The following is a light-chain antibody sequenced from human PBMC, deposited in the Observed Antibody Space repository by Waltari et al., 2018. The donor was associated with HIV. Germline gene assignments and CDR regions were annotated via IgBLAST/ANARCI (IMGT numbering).Light chain of an antibody. J-gene: IGLJ3*02. CDR3: CSYAGSSTFWV. CDR1: SSDVGSYNL. V-gene: IGLV2-23*02. CDR2: EFS. Sequence: QSALTQSASVSGSPGQSITISCTGTSSDVGSYNLVSWYQQHPGKAPKVMIYEFSKRPSGVSNRFSGSKSGNTASLTISGLQAEDEADYYCCSYAGSSTFWVFGGGTKLTVL.